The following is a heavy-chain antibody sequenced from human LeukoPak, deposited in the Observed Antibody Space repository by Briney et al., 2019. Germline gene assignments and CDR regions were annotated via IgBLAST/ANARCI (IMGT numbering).Heavy chain of an antibody. J-gene: IGHJ4*02. V-gene: IGHV3-23*01. CDR2: ISGGGGTT. CDR1: GFTFSSYA. CDR3: AKDREGLSSGYDLEYFDY. Sequence: SGGSLRLSCAASGFTFSSYAMNWVRQAPGKGLEWVSAISGGGGTTYYADSVKGRFTISRDNSKNTLFLQMNSLRAEDTAVYYCAKDREGLSSGYDLEYFDYRGQGTLVTVSS. D-gene: IGHD5-12*01.